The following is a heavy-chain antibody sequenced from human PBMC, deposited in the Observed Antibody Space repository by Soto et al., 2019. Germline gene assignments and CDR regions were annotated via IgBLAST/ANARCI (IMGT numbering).Heavy chain of an antibody. D-gene: IGHD2-2*01. J-gene: IGHJ5*02. CDR2: IYYSGST. CDR3: ASSHCSSTSCYFGSSWFDP. V-gene: IGHV4-31*03. Sequence: SETLSLTCTVSGGSISSGGYYWSWIRQHPGKGLEWIGYIYYSGSTYYNPSLKSRVTISVDTSKNQFSLKLSSVTAADTAVYYCASSHCSSTSCYFGSSWFDPWGQGTLVTVSS. CDR1: GGSISSGGYY.